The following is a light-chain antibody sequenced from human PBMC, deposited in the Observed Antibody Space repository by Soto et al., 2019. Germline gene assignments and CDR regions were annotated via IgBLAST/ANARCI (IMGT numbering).Light chain of an antibody. CDR3: AAWDDSLNGYVV. CDR1: RYNIGSNT. CDR2: RDH. J-gene: IGLJ2*01. Sequence: QPVLTQPPSASGTPGQRVTISCSGSRYNIGSNTVNWYQQVPGTAPRLLIHRDHQRPSGVPDRFSGSKSGTSASLAISGLQSEDEADYYCAAWDDSLNGYVVFGGGTKLNVL. V-gene: IGLV1-44*01.